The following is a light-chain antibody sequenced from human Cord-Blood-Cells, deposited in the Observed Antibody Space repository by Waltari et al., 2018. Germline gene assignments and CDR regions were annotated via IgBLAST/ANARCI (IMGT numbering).Light chain of an antibody. J-gene: IGLJ3*02. V-gene: IGLV5-45*02. Sequence: QDVLSPPSSPSASPGASASPPCTLRSGIPAHTHRPPPYPQKPGSPPQYLLRYKSDSDKQQGSGVPSRFSGSKDASANAGILLISGLQSEDEADYYCMIWHSSAWVFGGGTKLTVL. CDR1: SGIPAHTHR. CDR3: MIWHSSAWV. CDR2: YKSDSDK.